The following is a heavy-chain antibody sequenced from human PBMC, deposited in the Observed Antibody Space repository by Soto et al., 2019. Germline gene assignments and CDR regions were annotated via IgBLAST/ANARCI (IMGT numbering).Heavy chain of an antibody. D-gene: IGHD3-10*01. V-gene: IGHV3-21*01. Sequence: LRLSCAASGFTFSSYSMNWVRQAPGKGLEWVSSISSSSSYIYYADSVKGRFTISRDNAKNSLYLQMNSLRAEDTAVYYCARVLYYGSGSMDYWGQGTLVTVSS. CDR2: ISSSSSYI. CDR3: ARVLYYGSGSMDY. J-gene: IGHJ4*02. CDR1: GFTFSSYS.